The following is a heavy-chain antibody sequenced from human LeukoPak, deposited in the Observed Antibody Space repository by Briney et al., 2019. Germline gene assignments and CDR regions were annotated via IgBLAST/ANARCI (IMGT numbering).Heavy chain of an antibody. Sequence: SETLSLTCTVSGGSISSYYWSWIRQPPGKGLEWIGYIYYSGSTNYNPSLKSRVTISVDTSKNQFSLKLGSVTTADTAVYFCARALYDTSGYLDYWGQGTVVTVSS. CDR3: ARALYDTSGYLDY. CDR2: IYYSGST. CDR1: GGSISSYY. J-gene: IGHJ4*02. V-gene: IGHV4-59*01. D-gene: IGHD3-22*01.